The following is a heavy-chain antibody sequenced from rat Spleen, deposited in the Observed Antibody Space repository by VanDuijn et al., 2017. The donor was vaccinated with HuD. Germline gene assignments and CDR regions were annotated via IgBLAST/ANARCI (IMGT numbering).Heavy chain of an antibody. J-gene: IGHJ3*01. Sequence: EVQLVESGGGLVQPGRSLKLSCAASGFIFSDYNMAWVRQAPKKGLEWVATIIYDGSRTYYRDSVKGRFSISRDNSKSTLYLQMDSLRSEDTATYYCTTRPYYSSLNWFPYWGQGTLVTVSS. CDR1: GFIFSDYN. CDR3: TTRPYYSSLNWFPY. V-gene: IGHV5S10*01. D-gene: IGHD1-2*01. CDR2: IIYDGSRT.